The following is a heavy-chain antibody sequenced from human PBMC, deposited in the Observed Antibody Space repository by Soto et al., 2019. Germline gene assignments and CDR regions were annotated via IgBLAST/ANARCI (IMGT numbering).Heavy chain of an antibody. J-gene: IGHJ6*02. CDR1: DGTSSSSSGY. CDR3: AGGDYYHSSGYYFYYYTMDV. Sequence: LQTKPDTSSVSDGTSSSSSGYCSRIHKPPGKGLEWIGNVYYGGSTYYNPSLKSRVTISVETSKSQFSLKLSSVTAADTAVYYCAGGDYYHSSGYYFYYYTMDVWGQGTTVTVSS. D-gene: IGHD3-22*01. CDR2: VYYGGST. V-gene: IGHV4-39*01.